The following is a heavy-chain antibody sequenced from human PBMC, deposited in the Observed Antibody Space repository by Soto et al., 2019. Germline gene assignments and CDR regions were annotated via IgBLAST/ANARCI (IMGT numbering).Heavy chain of an antibody. CDR1: GFTFSSYW. J-gene: IGHJ6*03. CDR2: INSDGSST. Sequence: GSLRLSCAASGFTFSSYWMHWVRQAPGKGLVWVSSINSDGSSTSYADSVKGRFTISRDNAKNSLYLQMNSLRAEDTAVYYCARDIEYSSPSYYYYYMDVWGKGTTVTVSS. V-gene: IGHV3-74*01. D-gene: IGHD6-6*01. CDR3: ARDIEYSSPSYYYYYMDV.